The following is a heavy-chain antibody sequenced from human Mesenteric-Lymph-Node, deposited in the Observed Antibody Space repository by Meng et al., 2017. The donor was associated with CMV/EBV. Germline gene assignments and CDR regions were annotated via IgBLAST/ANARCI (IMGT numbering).Heavy chain of an antibody. J-gene: IGHJ6*02. CDR2: SNPSLATR. CDR1: GGTLDNYA. D-gene: IGHD3-10*01. Sequence: SVKVSCKPSGGTLDNYAVSWVRQAPGQGLEWMGGSNPSLATRSYAENVQDRVTMTTYESTTTADMELSSLRSEDTAVLYCARDRGAATIGDRNHSYYYGLAVWGHGTTVTVSS. V-gene: IGHV1-69*05. CDR3: ARDRGAATIGDRNHSYYYGLAV.